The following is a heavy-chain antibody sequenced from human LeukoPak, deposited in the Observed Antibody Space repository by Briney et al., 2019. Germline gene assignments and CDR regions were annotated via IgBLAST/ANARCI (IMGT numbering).Heavy chain of an antibody. CDR3: ARVCRIAVAGLGY. D-gene: IGHD6-19*01. V-gene: IGHV1-18*01. Sequence: ASVKVSCKASGYTFTSYGISWVRQAPGQGLEWMGWISAYNGNTNYAQKLQGRVTMTRNTSISTAYMELSSLRSEDTAVYDCARVCRIAVAGLGYWGQGTLVTVSS. CDR1: GYTFTSYG. CDR2: ISAYNGNT. J-gene: IGHJ4*02.